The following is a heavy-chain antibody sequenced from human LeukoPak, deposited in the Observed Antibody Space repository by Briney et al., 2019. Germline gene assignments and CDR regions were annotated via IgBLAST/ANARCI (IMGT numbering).Heavy chain of an antibody. Sequence: SVKVSCKASGGTFSSYAISWVRQAPGQGLEWMGGIIPIFGTANYAQKFLGRVTITADESTSTAYMELSSLRSEDTAVYYCAKDYRPGAYYFDYWGQGTLVTVSS. CDR3: AKDYRPGAYYFDY. CDR1: GGTFSSYA. V-gene: IGHV1-69*13. CDR2: IIPIFGTA. J-gene: IGHJ4*02. D-gene: IGHD4-11*01.